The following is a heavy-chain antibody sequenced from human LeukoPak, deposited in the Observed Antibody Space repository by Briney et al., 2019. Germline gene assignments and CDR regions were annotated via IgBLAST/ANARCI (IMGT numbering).Heavy chain of an antibody. CDR3: ARTKDVVVPAASFDP. J-gene: IGHJ5*02. CDR2: INAYNGNT. V-gene: IGHV1-18*01. D-gene: IGHD2-2*01. CDR1: GYTFTSYG. Sequence: ASVKVSCKASGYTFTSYGISWVRQAPGQGLEWMGWINAYNGNTNYAQKLQGRVTMTTDTSTSTAYMELRSLRSDDTAVYYCARTKDVVVPAASFDPWGQGTLVTVSS.